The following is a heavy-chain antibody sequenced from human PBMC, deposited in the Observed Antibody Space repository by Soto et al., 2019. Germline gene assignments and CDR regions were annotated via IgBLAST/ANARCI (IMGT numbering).Heavy chain of an antibody. Sequence: KPSETLSLTCTVSGGSISSNYWTWIRQPPGKGLEWIGYVYNSGSTNYNPSLKSRVTISEDTSKSRFSLKVNSMTAADTAVYYCARYRREAVAGYTPDNWGQGILVTVSS. J-gene: IGHJ4*02. CDR1: GGSISSNY. CDR3: ARYRREAVAGYTPDN. V-gene: IGHV4-59*01. CDR2: VYNSGST. D-gene: IGHD6-13*01.